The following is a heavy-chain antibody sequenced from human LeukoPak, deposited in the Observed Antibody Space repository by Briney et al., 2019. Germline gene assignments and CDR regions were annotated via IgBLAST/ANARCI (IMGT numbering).Heavy chain of an antibody. Sequence: ASVKVSCKASGYTFTSYGISWVRQAPGQGLEWMGWINPNSGGTNYAQKFQGRVTMTRDTSISTAYMELSRLRSDDTAVYYCARERGHCSGGSCYFLGYYYGMDVWGQGTTVTVSS. D-gene: IGHD2-15*01. J-gene: IGHJ6*02. CDR3: ARERGHCSGGSCYFLGYYYGMDV. CDR1: GYTFTSYG. CDR2: INPNSGGT. V-gene: IGHV1-2*02.